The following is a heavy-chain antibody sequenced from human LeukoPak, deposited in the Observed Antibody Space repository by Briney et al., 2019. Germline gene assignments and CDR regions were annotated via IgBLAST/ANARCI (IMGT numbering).Heavy chain of an antibody. CDR2: MNPNSGNT. D-gene: IGHD3-10*01. V-gene: IGHV1-8*01. CDR1: GYTFTSYD. Sequence: GASVKVSCKASGYTFTSYDINWVRQATGQGLEWMGWMNPNSGNTGYAQKFQGRVTMTRNTSISTAYMELSSLRSEDTAVYYRARGRVRGVITYNWFDPWGQGTLVTVSS. CDR3: ARGRVRGVITYNWFDP. J-gene: IGHJ5*02.